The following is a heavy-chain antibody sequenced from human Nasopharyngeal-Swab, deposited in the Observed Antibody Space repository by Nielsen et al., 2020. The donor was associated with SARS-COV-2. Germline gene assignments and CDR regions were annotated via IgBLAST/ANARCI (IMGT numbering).Heavy chain of an antibody. J-gene: IGHJ3*02. CDR3: ARDKGYSSGWPDAFDI. D-gene: IGHD6-19*01. CDR1: GGSISSYY. V-gene: IGHV4-59*13. Sequence: SETLSLTCTVSGGSISSYYWSWIRQPPGKGLEWIGYIYYSGSTNYNPSLKSRVTISVDTSKNQFSLKLSSVTAADTAVHYCARDKGYSSGWPDAFDIWGQGTMVTVSS. CDR2: IYYSGST.